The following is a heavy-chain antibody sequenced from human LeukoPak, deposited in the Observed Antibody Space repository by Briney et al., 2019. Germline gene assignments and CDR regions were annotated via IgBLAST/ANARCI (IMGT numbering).Heavy chain of an antibody. Sequence: GGSLRLSCAASRFTFSSYTMSWVRQAPGKGLEWVSAISGSGDTTYYADSVKGRFTISRDNSKNTLYLQMNSLRAEDTAVYYCAKGKIVVVISEGFDYWGQGTLVTVSS. CDR2: ISGSGDTT. CDR1: RFTFSSYT. D-gene: IGHD3-22*01. J-gene: IGHJ4*02. V-gene: IGHV3-23*01. CDR3: AKGKIVVVISEGFDY.